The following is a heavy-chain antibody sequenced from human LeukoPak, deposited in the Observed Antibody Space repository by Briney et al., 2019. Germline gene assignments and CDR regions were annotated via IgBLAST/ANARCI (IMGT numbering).Heavy chain of an antibody. CDR2: ISGSGSST. V-gene: IGHV3-23*01. D-gene: IGHD3-9*01. Sequence: GGSLRLSCAASGFTFSSYAMSWVRQAPRKGLEWVSVISGSGSSTDYADSVKGRFTISRDNSKNTLYLQMSSLSAEDTAVYYCAKMNVLTGYYTPNFDFWGQGTLVTVSS. CDR3: AKMNVLTGYYTPNFDF. CDR1: GFTFSSYA. J-gene: IGHJ4*02.